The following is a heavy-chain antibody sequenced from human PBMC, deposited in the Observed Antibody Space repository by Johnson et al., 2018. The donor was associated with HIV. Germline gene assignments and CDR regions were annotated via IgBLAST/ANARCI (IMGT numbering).Heavy chain of an antibody. V-gene: IGHV3-30*04. CDR2: ISYDAITK. J-gene: IGHJ3*02. D-gene: IGHD4-23*01. CDR3: AKSPGKDHGGNSGGIDI. CDR1: GFTFSTCA. Sequence: QEQLVESGGGVVQPGRSLRLSCAASGFTFSTCAMHWVRQAPGKGLEWVAVISYDAITKYYADSVKGRFTISRDNAKNTMYLQMNSLRAEDTAVYYCAKSPGKDHGGNSGGIDIWGQGTMVTVSS.